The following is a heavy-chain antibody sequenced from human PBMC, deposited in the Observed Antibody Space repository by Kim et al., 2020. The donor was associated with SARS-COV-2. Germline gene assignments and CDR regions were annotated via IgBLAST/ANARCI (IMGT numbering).Heavy chain of an antibody. CDR1: GGSISSDSYY. J-gene: IGHJ5*02. CDR3: ARIKIASSGGWFDP. D-gene: IGHD2-21*01. CDR2: IYSSGNT. V-gene: IGHV4-61*02. Sequence: SETLSLTCTVSGGSISSDSYYWTWIRQPAGKELEWIGRIYSSGNTNSNPSLKSRVTLSVDTSKNQFSLKLSPVTAADTTVYYCARIKIASSGGWFDPWGQGTLVTVSS.